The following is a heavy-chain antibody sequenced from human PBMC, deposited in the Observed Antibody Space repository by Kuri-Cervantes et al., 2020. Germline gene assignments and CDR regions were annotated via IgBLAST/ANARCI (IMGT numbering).Heavy chain of an antibody. D-gene: IGHD6-19*01. Sequence: SGPTLVKPTQTLTLTCTFSEFSLSTSGVGVGWIRQPPGKALEWLALIDWDDDKYYSTSLKTRLTISKDTSKNQVVLTMTNMDPVDTATYYCARSRNPGSGQYYFDYWGQGTLVTVSS. CDR2: IDWDDDK. V-gene: IGHV2-70*01. CDR3: ARSRNPGSGQYYFDY. J-gene: IGHJ4*02. CDR1: EFSLSTSGVG.